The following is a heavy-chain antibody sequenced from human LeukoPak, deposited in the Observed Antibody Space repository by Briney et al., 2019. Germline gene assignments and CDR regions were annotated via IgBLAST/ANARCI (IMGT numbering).Heavy chain of an antibody. CDR1: AYTFSDHY. CDR2: IHPSSGGA. CDR3: AIKKIRGNPFDY. J-gene: IGHJ4*02. V-gene: IGHV1-2*02. D-gene: IGHD3-10*01. Sequence: ASVKVSCKAPAYTFSDHYVHWVRQAPGQGLEWMGWIHPSSGGAGYAQEFQGRVTMTRDTSISTAYMQLTRLTSDDTAVYYCAIKKIRGNPFDYWGQGTLVTVSS.